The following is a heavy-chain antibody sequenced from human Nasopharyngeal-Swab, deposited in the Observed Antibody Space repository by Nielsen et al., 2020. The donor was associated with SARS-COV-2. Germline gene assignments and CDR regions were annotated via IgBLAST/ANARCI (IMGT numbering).Heavy chain of an antibody. CDR3: ARDGLDYDFWSAYFMDV. D-gene: IGHD3-3*01. CDR1: GFTFNNYN. V-gene: IGHV3-21*04. Sequence: GESLKISCAASGFTFNNYNFNRVRQAPGKGPEWVSSISSSSSYIYYADSVKGRFTISRDNAKNSLYLQMNSLRAEDTAVYYCARDGLDYDFWSAYFMDVWGQGTTVTSP. CDR2: ISSSSSYI. J-gene: IGHJ6*02.